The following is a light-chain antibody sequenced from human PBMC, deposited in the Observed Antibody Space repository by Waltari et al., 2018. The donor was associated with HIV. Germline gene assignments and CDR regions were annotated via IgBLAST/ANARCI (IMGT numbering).Light chain of an antibody. J-gene: IGKJ4*01. CDR1: QYISTN. CDR2: NAV. CDR3: QQSASLTPLT. Sequence: DIQMTQSPSSLSASVADRVTITCQASQYISTNLHWYQQKPGKAPQVLIYNAVNLKTGVPSRFSGSGSGTKFIMTINSLQPEDIATYYCQQSASLTPLTFGGGTKVEI. V-gene: IGKV1-33*01.